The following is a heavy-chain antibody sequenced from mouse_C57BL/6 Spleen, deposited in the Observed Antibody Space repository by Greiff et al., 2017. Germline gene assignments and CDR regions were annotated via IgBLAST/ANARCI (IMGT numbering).Heavy chain of an antibody. CDR2: INPSNGGT. D-gene: IGHD1-1*01. V-gene: IGHV1-53*01. CDR3: ARGEFYGSSYGYAMDY. CDR1: GYTFTSYW. J-gene: IGHJ4*01. Sequence: VQLQQPGTELVKPGASVKLSCKASGYTFTSYWMHWVKQRPGQGLEWIGNINPSNGGTNYNEKFKSKATLTVDKSSSTAYMQLSSLTSEDSAVYYWARGEFYGSSYGYAMDYWGQGTSVTVSS.